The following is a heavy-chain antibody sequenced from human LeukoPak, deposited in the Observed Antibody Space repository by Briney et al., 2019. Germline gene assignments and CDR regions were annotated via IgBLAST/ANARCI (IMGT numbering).Heavy chain of an antibody. CDR3: ARGIFYGGRNQYLWFDL. J-gene: IGHJ5*02. CDR1: GGPFRGFF. CDR2: NSHSATS. Sequence: SETLSLTCAVYGGPFRGFFWSWIRQAPGKGLEWLGENSHSATSKHSPSLKSRITISLDTSRSQFSLRLTSVTAADTAVYYCARGIFYGGRNQYLWFDLWGQGTLVTVSS. D-gene: IGHD4-23*01. V-gene: IGHV4-34*01.